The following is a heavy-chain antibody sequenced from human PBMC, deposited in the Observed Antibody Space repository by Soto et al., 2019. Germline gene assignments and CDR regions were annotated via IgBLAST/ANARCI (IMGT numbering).Heavy chain of an antibody. CDR3: ARDPPHLRYFDWLPFDY. CDR1: GFTFNNYA. CDR2: ISGGGVST. V-gene: IGHV3-23*01. J-gene: IGHJ4*02. Sequence: GGSLRLSCAASGFTFNNYAMHWVRQAPGKGLEWVSGISGGGVSTYYADSVKGRFTISRDNSKNTLFLQMNSLRAEDTAVYYCARDPPHLRYFDWLPFDYWGQGTLVTVSS. D-gene: IGHD3-9*01.